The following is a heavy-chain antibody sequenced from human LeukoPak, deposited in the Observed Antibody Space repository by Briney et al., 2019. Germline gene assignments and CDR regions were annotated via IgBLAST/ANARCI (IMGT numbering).Heavy chain of an antibody. V-gene: IGHV3-23*01. CDR3: AKSVVVITFRFDD. Sequence: PGGSLRLSCAASGFTFNSYVMSWVRQAPGKGLEWVSAINGGGGNTYYADSVKGRFTISRDNPKNMVYLQMNSLRADDTAIYYCAKSVVVITFRFDDWGQGALVTVSS. CDR1: GFTFNSYV. J-gene: IGHJ4*02. CDR2: INGGGGNT. D-gene: IGHD2-15*01.